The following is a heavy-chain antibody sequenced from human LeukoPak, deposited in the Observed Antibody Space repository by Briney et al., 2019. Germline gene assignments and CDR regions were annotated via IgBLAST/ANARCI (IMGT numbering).Heavy chain of an antibody. Sequence: GGSLRLSCAASGFTFSSYGMHWVRQAPGKGLEWVAFIRYDGSNKYYADSVKGRFTISRDNSKNTLYLQMNSLRAEDTAVYYCAKVWVFYGSGSYYDYWGQGTLVTVSS. CDR1: GFTFSSYG. CDR3: AKVWVFYGSGSYYDY. J-gene: IGHJ4*02. V-gene: IGHV3-30*02. D-gene: IGHD3-10*01. CDR2: IRYDGSNK.